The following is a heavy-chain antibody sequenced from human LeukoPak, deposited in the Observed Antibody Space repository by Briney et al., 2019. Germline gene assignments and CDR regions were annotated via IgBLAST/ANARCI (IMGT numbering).Heavy chain of an antibody. CDR3: AKAVSHSYFDY. J-gene: IGHJ4*02. D-gene: IGHD6-19*01. Sequence: TGGSLRLSCVASGFTFSNYAMNWVRQAPGRGLEWVSAVNPSGGATYHADSVKGRFTISRDNSKNTLYLQMNSLRADDTAVYFCAKAVSHSYFDYWGQGTLVTVSA. CDR1: GFTFSNYA. V-gene: IGHV3-23*01. CDR2: VNPSGGAT.